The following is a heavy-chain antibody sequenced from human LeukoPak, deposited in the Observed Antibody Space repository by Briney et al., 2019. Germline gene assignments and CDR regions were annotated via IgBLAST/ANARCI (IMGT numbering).Heavy chain of an antibody. CDR1: GGSTSSSSYY. J-gene: IGHJ5*02. CDR3: ARQKSSIDP. CDR2: IYYSGST. V-gene: IGHV4-39*01. D-gene: IGHD2-2*01. Sequence: SETLSLTCTVSGGSTSSSSYYWGWIRQPPGKGLEWIGSIYYSGSTYYNPSLKSRVTISVDTSKNQFSLKLSSVTAADTAVYYCARQKSSIDPWGQGTLVTVSS.